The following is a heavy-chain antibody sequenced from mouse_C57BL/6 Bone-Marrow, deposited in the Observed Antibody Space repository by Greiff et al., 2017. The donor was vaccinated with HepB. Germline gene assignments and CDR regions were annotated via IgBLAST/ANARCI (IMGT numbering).Heavy chain of an antibody. Sequence: EVQLQQSGAELVRPGASVKLSCTASGFNIKDDYMHWVKQRPEQGLEWIGWIDPENGDTEYASKFQGKATITADTSSNTAYLQLSSLTSEDTAVYYCIAYYYGTPFAYWGQGTLVTVSA. CDR3: IAYYYGTPFAY. V-gene: IGHV14-4*01. D-gene: IGHD1-1*01. CDR1: GFNIKDDY. J-gene: IGHJ3*01. CDR2: IDPENGDT.